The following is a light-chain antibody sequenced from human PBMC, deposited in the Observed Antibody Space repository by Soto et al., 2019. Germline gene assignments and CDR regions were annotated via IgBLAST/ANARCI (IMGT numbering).Light chain of an antibody. J-gene: IGKJ4*01. Sequence: DIQMTQSPSSLSASVGDRVTITCRASQSISSYLNWYQQKPGKAPKLLIYAASSLESGVPSRLSGSGSGTDFTLTISSLQPEDFATYYCQQSYSIPLTFGGGTKV. CDR3: QQSYSIPLT. CDR2: AAS. CDR1: QSISSY. V-gene: IGKV1-39*01.